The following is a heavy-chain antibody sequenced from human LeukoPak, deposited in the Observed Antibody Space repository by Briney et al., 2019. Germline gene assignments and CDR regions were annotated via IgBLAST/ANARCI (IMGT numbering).Heavy chain of an antibody. CDR2: IYAGNSDT. J-gene: IGHJ4*02. V-gene: IGHV5-51*01. CDR3: AILNHPDGRVY. Sequence: GESLKISCQGFGYTFTTSWIGWVRQLPGKGREWMAIIYAGNSDTKYSPSFQGQVSISTDRSISTAYLQWSSLQASDTAIYFCAILNHPDGRVYWGQGTLVTVSS. D-gene: IGHD5-24*01. CDR1: GYTFTTSW.